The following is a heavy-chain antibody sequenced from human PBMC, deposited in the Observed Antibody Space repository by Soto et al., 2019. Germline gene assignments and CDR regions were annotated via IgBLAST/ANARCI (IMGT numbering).Heavy chain of an antibody. CDR2: IYYSGST. CDR3: ARHEGPVLRFLEWLFAFDY. CDR1: GGSISSSSYY. V-gene: IGHV4-39*01. Sequence: SETLSLTCTVSGGSISSSSYYWGWIRQPPGKGLEWIGSIYYSGSTYYNPSLKSRVTISVDTSKNQFSLKLSSVTAADTAVYYCARHEGPVLRFLEWLFAFDYWGQGTLVTVSS. D-gene: IGHD3-3*01. J-gene: IGHJ4*02.